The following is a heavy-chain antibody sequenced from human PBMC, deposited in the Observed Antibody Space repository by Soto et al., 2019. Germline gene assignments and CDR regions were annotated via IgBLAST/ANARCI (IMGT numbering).Heavy chain of an antibody. J-gene: IGHJ4*02. CDR1: GFTFTNYG. Sequence: PGGSLRLSCAASGFTFTNYGLSWVRQAPGKGLDWVATVSGDASNTHYADSVKGRFTISRDNSKSILFLQMKSLRVEDTAIYYCARGVRASGEMFDYWGQGTQVTVYS. CDR2: VSGDASNT. CDR3: ARGVRASGEMFDY. V-gene: IGHV3-23*01. D-gene: IGHD4-17*01.